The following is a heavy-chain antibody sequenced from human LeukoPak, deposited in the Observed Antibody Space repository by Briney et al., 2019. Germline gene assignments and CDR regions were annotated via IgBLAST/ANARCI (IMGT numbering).Heavy chain of an antibody. D-gene: IGHD5-12*01. CDR3: AKDYSGYEENGMDV. Sequence: GGSLRLSCAASGFTFSSYSMNWVRQAPGKGLEWVSYITSSSSIIYYGDSVKGRFTVSRDNAENSLYLQMNSLRAEDTALYYCAKDYSGYEENGMDVWGQGTTVTVSS. CDR1: GFTFSSYS. V-gene: IGHV3-48*01. J-gene: IGHJ6*02. CDR2: ITSSSSII.